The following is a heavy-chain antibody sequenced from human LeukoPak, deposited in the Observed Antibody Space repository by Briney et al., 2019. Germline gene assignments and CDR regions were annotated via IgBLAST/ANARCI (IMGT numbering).Heavy chain of an antibody. D-gene: IGHD1-26*01. CDR2: ITSSSTYM. CDR3: ARDPYSGRYGDYYYYYMDV. CDR1: GFTFSTYN. Sequence: PGGSLRLSCAASGFTFSTYNMNWVRQVPGKGLEWVSSITSSSTYMFYADSVKGRFTISRDNAQNSLYLQINSLTAEDTAVYYCARDPYSGRYGDYYYYYMDVWGKGTTVTISS. J-gene: IGHJ6*03. V-gene: IGHV3-21*01.